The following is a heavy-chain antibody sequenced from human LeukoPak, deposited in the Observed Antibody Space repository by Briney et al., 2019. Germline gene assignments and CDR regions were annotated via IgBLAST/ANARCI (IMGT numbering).Heavy chain of an antibody. CDR1: GGSISSSTFY. J-gene: IGHJ4*02. V-gene: IGHV4-39*07. CDR2: IYYSGST. CDR3: ARSISYYDILTGYEGGYYFDY. D-gene: IGHD3-9*01. Sequence: SETLSLTCTVSGGSISSSTFYWGWIRQPPGKGLEWIGSIYYSGSTNYNPSLKSRVTISVDTSKNQFSLKLSSVTAADTAVYYCARSISYYDILTGYEGGYYFDYWGQGTLVTVSS.